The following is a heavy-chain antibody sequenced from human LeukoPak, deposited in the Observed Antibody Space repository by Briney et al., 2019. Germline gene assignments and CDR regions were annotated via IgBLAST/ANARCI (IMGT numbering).Heavy chain of an antibody. CDR2: IIPIVGKA. CDR1: GGTFSSYA. J-gene: IGHJ1*01. Sequence: ASVKVSCKASGGTFSSYAISWVRQAPGQGLEWMGGIIPIVGKANYAQKFQGRVTITADESTSTAYMELSSLRSEDTAVYYCARNADSAAREYFQHWGQGTLVTVSS. D-gene: IGHD6-6*01. CDR3: ARNADSAAREYFQH. V-gene: IGHV1-69*01.